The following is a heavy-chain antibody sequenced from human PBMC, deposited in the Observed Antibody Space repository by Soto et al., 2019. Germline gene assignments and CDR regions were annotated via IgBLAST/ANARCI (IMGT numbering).Heavy chain of an antibody. D-gene: IGHD4-17*01. V-gene: IGHV3-33*01. CDR2: IWYDGSNK. CDR3: ARERTTVTTYHPAVGY. J-gene: IGHJ4*02. Sequence: QVQLVESGGGVVQPGRSLRLSCAASGFTFSSYGMHWVRQAPGKGLEWVAVIWYDGSNKYYADSVKGRFTISRDNSKNTLYLQTNSLRAEDTAVYYCARERTTVTTYHPAVGYWGQGTLVTVSS. CDR1: GFTFSSYG.